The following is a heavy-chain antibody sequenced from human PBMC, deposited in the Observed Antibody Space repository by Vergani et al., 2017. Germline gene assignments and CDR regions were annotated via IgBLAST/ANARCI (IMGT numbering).Heavy chain of an antibody. Sequence: QVQLVQSGAEVKKPGASVKVSCKASGYTFTSYDVNWVRQATGQGLEWMGWMNPNSGGTNYAQKFQGRVTMTRDTSISTAYMELSRLRSDDTAVYYCARDGHPVVVVAATHRWFDPWGQGTLVTVSS. CDR3: ARDGHPVVVVAATHRWFDP. V-gene: IGHV1-2*02. CDR2: MNPNSGGT. D-gene: IGHD2-15*01. CDR1: GYTFTSYD. J-gene: IGHJ5*02.